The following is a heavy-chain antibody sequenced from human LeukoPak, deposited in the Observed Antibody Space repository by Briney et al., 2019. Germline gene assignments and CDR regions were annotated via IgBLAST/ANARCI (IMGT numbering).Heavy chain of an antibody. V-gene: IGHV4-34*01. D-gene: IGHD3-10*01. Sequence: SETLSLTCAVYGGYFSGYYWSWIRQPPGKGLEWIGEINHSGSTNYNPSLKSRVTISVDTSKNQFSLKLSSVTAADTAVYYCARSRAGSYTSYNWFDPWGQGTLVTVSS. J-gene: IGHJ5*02. CDR3: ARSRAGSYTSYNWFDP. CDR2: INHSGST. CDR1: GGYFSGYY.